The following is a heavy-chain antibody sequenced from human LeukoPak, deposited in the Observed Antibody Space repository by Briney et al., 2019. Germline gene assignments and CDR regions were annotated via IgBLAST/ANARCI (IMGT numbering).Heavy chain of an antibody. V-gene: IGHV3-33*01. CDR1: GFTFSNYG. J-gene: IGHJ4*02. D-gene: IGHD7-27*01. Sequence: PGGSLRLSCAASGFTFSNYGMHWVRQAPGKGLEWVAAIQSDGSKEYYIDSVKGRFTISRDNAKNSLYLQMNSLRAEDTAVYYCARGDGDQAFDYWGQGTLVTVSS. CDR3: ARGDGDQAFDY. CDR2: IQSDGSKE.